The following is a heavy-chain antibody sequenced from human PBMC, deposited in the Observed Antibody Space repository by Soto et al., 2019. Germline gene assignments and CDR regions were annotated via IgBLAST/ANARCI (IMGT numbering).Heavy chain of an antibody. CDR1: GFTFSSYA. CDR2: ISSNGGST. Sequence: EVQLVESGGGLVQPGGSLRLSCAASGFTFSSYAMHWVRQAPGKGLEYVSAISSNGGSTYYANSVKGRLTISRDNSKNTLYLQMGSLRAEDMAVYYCARVYYGDYLVDYWGQGTLVTVSS. J-gene: IGHJ4*02. V-gene: IGHV3-64*01. CDR3: ARVYYGDYLVDY. D-gene: IGHD4-17*01.